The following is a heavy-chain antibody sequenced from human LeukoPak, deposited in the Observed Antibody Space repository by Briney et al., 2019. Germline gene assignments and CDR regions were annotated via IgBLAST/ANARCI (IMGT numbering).Heavy chain of an antibody. CDR2: INPNSGDT. CDR3: ASRSRHSYYYGLDV. CDR1: EYTFTAPY. J-gene: IGHJ6*02. V-gene: IGHV1-2*06. Sequence: GASVKVSCKASEYTFTAPYIHWVRQAPGQGLEWMGRINPNSGDTNYAQKFQGRVTMTRDTSVSTAYMELRRLRSDDTAVYYCASRSRHSYYYGLDVWGQGTTVTVSS.